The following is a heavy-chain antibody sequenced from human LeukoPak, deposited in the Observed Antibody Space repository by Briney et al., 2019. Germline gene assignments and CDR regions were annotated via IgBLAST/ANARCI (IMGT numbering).Heavy chain of an antibody. J-gene: IGHJ6*02. V-gene: IGHV3-30*18. Sequence: GGSLRLSCTASGFTFSSYGMHWVRQAPGKGLEWVAVISYDGSNKYYADSVKGRFTISRDNSKNTLYLQMNSLRAEDTAVYYCAKVGAVAGTAGYGMDVWGQGTTVTVSS. CDR2: ISYDGSNK. CDR1: GFTFSSYG. CDR3: AKVGAVAGTAGYGMDV. D-gene: IGHD6-19*01.